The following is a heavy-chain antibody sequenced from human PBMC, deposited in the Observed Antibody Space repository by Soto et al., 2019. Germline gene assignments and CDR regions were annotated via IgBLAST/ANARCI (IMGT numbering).Heavy chain of an antibody. CDR2: ISGSGGST. J-gene: IGHJ3*02. D-gene: IGHD6-19*01. CDR3: AKGAYSSGWYKASRAFDI. V-gene: IGHV3-23*01. CDR1: GFTFSSYA. Sequence: SGGSLRLSCAASGFTFSSYAMSWVRQAPGKGLEWVSAISGSGGSTYYADSVKGRFTISRDNSKNTLYLQMNSLRAEDTAVYYCAKGAYSSGWYKASRAFDIWGQGTMVTVSS.